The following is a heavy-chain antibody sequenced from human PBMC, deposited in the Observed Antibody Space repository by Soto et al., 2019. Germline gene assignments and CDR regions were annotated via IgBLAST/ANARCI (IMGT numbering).Heavy chain of an antibody. D-gene: IGHD3-3*01. Sequence: VGSLRLSCASSVFIFSKYNMNCVRHSPGKWLEWVSSISSSSGDIYYADSVKGRFTISRDNAEKSLYLQMNSLRAEDTAVYYCARVGFVDLLYNYNAMHFWCQGTRCTVSS. V-gene: IGHV3-21*01. J-gene: IGHJ6*02. CDR1: VFIFSKYN. CDR3: ARVGFVDLLYNYNAMHF. CDR2: ISSSSGDI.